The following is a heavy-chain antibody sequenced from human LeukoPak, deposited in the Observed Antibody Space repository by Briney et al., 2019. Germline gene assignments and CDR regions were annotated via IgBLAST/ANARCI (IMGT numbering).Heavy chain of an antibody. V-gene: IGHV3-23*01. CDR1: GFTFSSYG. CDR2: ISGSGDNT. Sequence: GGSLRLSCAASGFTFSSYGMHWVRQAPGKGLEWVSAISGSGDNTYYADSVKGRFTISRDNSKNTLYLQMNSLRAEDTALYYCAKGSYYDSSGTYYFDYWGQGTLVTVSS. J-gene: IGHJ4*02. CDR3: AKGSYYDSSGTYYFDY. D-gene: IGHD3-22*01.